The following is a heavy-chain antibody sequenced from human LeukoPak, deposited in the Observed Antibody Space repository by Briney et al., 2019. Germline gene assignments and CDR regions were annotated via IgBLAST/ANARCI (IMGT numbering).Heavy chain of an antibody. Sequence: SETLSLTCTVSGGSISSSSYYWGWIRQPPGKGLEWIGSIYYSGSTYNNPSLKSRVTISVDTSKNQFSLKLSSVTAADTALYYCARVYYSLFDYWGQGTLVTVSS. CDR1: GGSISSSSYY. V-gene: IGHV4-39*07. CDR2: IYYSGST. D-gene: IGHD2-15*01. J-gene: IGHJ4*02. CDR3: ARVYYSLFDY.